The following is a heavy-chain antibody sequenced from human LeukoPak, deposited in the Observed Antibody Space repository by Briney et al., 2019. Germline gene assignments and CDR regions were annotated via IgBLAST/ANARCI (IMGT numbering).Heavy chain of an antibody. Sequence: SETLSLTCTVSGGSISSYYWSWIRQPAGKGLEWIGRIYTSGSTNYNPSLKSRVTMSVDTSKNQFSLKLSSVTAADTAVYYCARVHFWSGYLYGMDVWGQGTTVTVSS. CDR2: IYTSGST. J-gene: IGHJ6*02. CDR3: ARVHFWSGYLYGMDV. V-gene: IGHV4-4*07. D-gene: IGHD3-3*02. CDR1: GGSISSYY.